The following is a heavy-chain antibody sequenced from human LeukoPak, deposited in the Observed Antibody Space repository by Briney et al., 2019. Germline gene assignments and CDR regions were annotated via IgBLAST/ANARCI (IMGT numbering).Heavy chain of an antibody. CDR1: GGSISSGSYY. J-gene: IGHJ6*03. D-gene: IGHD3-10*01. Sequence: SETLSLTCTVSGGSISSGSYYWSWIRQPAGKGLEWIGRIYTSGSTNYNPSLKSRVTIPVDTSKNQFSLKLSSVTAADTAVYYCARENVLLWFGELGDMDVWGKGTTVTVSS. CDR2: IYTSGST. CDR3: ARENVLLWFGELGDMDV. V-gene: IGHV4-61*02.